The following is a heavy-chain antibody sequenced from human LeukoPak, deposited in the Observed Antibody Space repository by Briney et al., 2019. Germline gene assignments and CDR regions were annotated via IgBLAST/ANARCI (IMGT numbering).Heavy chain of an antibody. D-gene: IGHD1-26*01. CDR3: ARGKRSGNSPTWFDP. J-gene: IGHJ5*02. V-gene: IGHV1-46*01. Sequence: ASVKVSCKASGYTFTSYYMHWVRQAPGQGLEWMGLINPTGGSTGYAQNFQGRVTIIADETTSTAYMELSSLRSEDTAVYYCARGKRSGNSPTWFDPWGQGTLVTVSS. CDR2: INPTGGST. CDR1: GYTFTSYY.